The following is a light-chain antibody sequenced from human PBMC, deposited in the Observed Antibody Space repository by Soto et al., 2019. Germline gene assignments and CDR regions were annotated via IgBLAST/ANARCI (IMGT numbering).Light chain of an antibody. J-gene: IGLJ1*01. Sequence: QSALTQPASVSGSPGQSITISCTGTSSDVGSYNLVSWYQQHPDKAPKLMIYEDTKRPSGVSNRFSGSKSDNSASLTISGLQAEDEADYFCTAKRSNSTHVFGTGTKLTVL. CDR2: EDT. V-gene: IGLV2-14*02. CDR1: SSDVGSYNL. CDR3: TAKRSNSTHV.